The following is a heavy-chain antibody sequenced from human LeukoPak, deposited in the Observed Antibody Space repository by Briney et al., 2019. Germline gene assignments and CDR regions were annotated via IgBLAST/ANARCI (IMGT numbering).Heavy chain of an antibody. CDR1: GGTFSSYA. CDR2: IIPIFGTA. D-gene: IGHD3-3*01. J-gene: IGHJ4*02. Sequence: GASVKVSCKASGGTFSSYAISWVRQAPGQGLEWMGGIIPIFGTANYAQKFQGRVTMTRDTSISTAYMELSRLRSDDTAVYYCAMPYYDFWSGYYRFDYWGQGTLVTVSS. CDR3: AMPYYDFWSGYYRFDY. V-gene: IGHV1-69*05.